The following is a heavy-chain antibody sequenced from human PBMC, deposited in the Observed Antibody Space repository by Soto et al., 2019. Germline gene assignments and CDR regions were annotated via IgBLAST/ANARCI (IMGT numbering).Heavy chain of an antibody. J-gene: IGHJ3*02. Sequence: ASVKVSCKASGVTFSSYAISWVRQAPGQGLEWMGGIIPIFGTANYAQKFQGRVTITADESTSTAYMELSSLRSEDTAVYYCARDRYSGYGTRENAFDIWGQGTMVTVSS. D-gene: IGHD5-12*01. CDR1: GVTFSSYA. CDR3: ARDRYSGYGTRENAFDI. V-gene: IGHV1-69*13. CDR2: IIPIFGTA.